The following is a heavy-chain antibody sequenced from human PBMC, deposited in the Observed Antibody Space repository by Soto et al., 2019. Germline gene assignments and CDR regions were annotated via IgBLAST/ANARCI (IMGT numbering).Heavy chain of an antibody. CDR2: IYHSGST. CDR3: ARRWGEGRVDY. Sequence: QVQLQESGPGLVKPSGTLSLTCAVSGGSIRSSNWWSWVRQPPGKGLQWIGEIYHSGSTNYIPSLKIRVTISVDKSRNQFSLKLSSVTAADTAVYYCARRWGEGRVDYWGQGTLVTVSS. CDR1: GGSIRSSNW. V-gene: IGHV4-4*02. J-gene: IGHJ4*02. D-gene: IGHD3-10*01.